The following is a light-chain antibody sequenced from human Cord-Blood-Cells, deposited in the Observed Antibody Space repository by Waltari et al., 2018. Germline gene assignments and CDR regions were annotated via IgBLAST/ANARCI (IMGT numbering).Light chain of an antibody. CDR3: QQYDNLPLT. Sequence: DIQMTQSPSSLSASVGDRVTITCQASHDISNYVNLYQQKTGKAPKLLIYDASNFETGVPSMFSGSGSGTDFTFTISSLQPEDIATYYCQQYDNLPLTFGGGTKVEIK. CDR2: DAS. J-gene: IGKJ4*01. V-gene: IGKV1-33*01. CDR1: HDISNY.